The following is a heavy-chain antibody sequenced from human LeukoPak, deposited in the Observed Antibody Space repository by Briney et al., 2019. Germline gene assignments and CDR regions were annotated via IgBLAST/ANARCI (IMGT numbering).Heavy chain of an antibody. CDR3: AKWSVHDWIVLYYYYYMDV. CDR2: ISGSGGST. Sequence: GGSLRLSCAASGFTFSSYGMSWVRQAPGKGLEWVSAISGSGGSTYYADSVKGRFTISRDNSKNTLYLQMNSLRAEDTAVYYCAKWSVHDWIVLYYYYYMDVWGKGTTVIISS. J-gene: IGHJ6*03. CDR1: GFTFSSYG. D-gene: IGHD1-1*01. V-gene: IGHV3-23*01.